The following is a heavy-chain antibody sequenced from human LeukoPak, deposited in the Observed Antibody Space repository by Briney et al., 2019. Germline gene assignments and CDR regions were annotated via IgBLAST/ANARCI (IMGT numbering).Heavy chain of an antibody. J-gene: IGHJ4*02. D-gene: IGHD6-13*01. CDR3: ARGAFAGGYFDY. Sequence: PGGSLRLSCAASGFTFSSYSMYWVRQAPGKGLEWVSSISSSSSYIYYADSVKGRFTIPRDNAKNSLYLQMNSLRAEDTAVYYCARGAFAGGYFDYWGQGTLVTVSS. V-gene: IGHV3-21*01. CDR2: ISSSSSYI. CDR1: GFTFSSYS.